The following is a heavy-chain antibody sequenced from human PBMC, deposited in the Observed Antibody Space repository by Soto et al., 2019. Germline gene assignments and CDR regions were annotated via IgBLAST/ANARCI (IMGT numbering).Heavy chain of an antibody. V-gene: IGHV3-30*03. J-gene: IGHJ4*02. CDR2: TTYDGSKE. CDR1: GFVFSDYG. D-gene: IGHD3-3*01. Sequence: QVQVVESGGGVVQPGRSLRLSCGVSGFVFSDYGMHWVRQAPGKGLEWVAGTTYDGSKEYYADSVKGRFTSSKDKSKNTVYVQMSRLRAEDTAVYYCARWSESKSFYHWGQGTLVSVSS. CDR3: ARWSESKSFYH.